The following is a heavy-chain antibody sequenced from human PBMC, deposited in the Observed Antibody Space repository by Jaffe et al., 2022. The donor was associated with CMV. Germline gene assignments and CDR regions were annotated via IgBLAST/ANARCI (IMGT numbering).Heavy chain of an antibody. D-gene: IGHD6-19*01. V-gene: IGHV3-13*01. CDR2: IGTAGDT. CDR3: ARGNSSGDFDY. CDR1: GFTFSSYD. Sequence: EVQLVESGGGLVQPGGSLRLSCAASGFTFSSYDMHWVRQATGKGLEWVSAIGTAGDTYYPGSVKGRFTISRENAKNSLYLQMNSLRAGDTAVYYCARGNSSGDFDYWGQGTLVTVSS. J-gene: IGHJ4*02.